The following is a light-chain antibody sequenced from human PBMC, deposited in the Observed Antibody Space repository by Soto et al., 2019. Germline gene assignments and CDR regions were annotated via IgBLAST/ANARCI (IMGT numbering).Light chain of an antibody. CDR1: QSLLHSNGYNY. CDR3: MQPLQTPWT. CDR2: LGS. J-gene: IGKJ1*01. V-gene: IGKV2-28*01. Sequence: DIVMTQSPLSLPVTPGEPASISCRSSQSLLHSNGYNYLDWYLQKPGQSPQLLIYLGSSRAPGVPGRFSGSGSGTDFTLKISRVEAEDVGIYYCMQPLQTPWTFGQGTKVEIK.